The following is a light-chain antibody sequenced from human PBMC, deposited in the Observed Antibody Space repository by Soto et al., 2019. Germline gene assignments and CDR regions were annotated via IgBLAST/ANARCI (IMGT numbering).Light chain of an antibody. V-gene: IGKV3-15*01. CDR2: GAS. Sequence: EIVMTQSPATLSLSPGERATLSCRASQSVSSSLAWYQQKPGQAPRLLIYGASTRATGIPARFSGSGSGTDFTLTISSLQSEDFAVYYCQQYNSWPPITFGQGTRLEIK. CDR1: QSVSSS. CDR3: QQYNSWPPIT. J-gene: IGKJ5*01.